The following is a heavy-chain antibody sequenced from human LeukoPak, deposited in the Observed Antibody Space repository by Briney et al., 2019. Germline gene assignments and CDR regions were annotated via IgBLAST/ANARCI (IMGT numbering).Heavy chain of an antibody. D-gene: IGHD3-10*01. CDR3: STGSGHAFDI. J-gene: IGHJ3*02. CDR2: INSDGSST. Sequence: GGSLRLSCAASGFAFSSYWMHWVRQVPGKGPVWVSRINSDGSSTSYADSVKGRFTISRDNAKNTLYVQMNSLRAEDTAVYYCSTGSGHAFDIWGRGTMVTVSS. CDR1: GFAFSSYW. V-gene: IGHV3-74*01.